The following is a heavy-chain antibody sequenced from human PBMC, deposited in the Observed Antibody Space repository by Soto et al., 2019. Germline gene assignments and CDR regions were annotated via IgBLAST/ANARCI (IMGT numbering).Heavy chain of an antibody. CDR3: ARGELLRGYYYYMDV. Sequence: SETLSLTCAVYGGSFSGYYWSWIRQPPGKGLEWIGEINHSGSTNYNPSLKSRVTISVDTSKNQFSLKLSSVTAADTAVYYCARGELLRGYYYYMDVWGKGTTVTVSS. V-gene: IGHV4-34*01. D-gene: IGHD1-26*01. CDR1: GGSFSGYY. J-gene: IGHJ6*03. CDR2: INHSGST.